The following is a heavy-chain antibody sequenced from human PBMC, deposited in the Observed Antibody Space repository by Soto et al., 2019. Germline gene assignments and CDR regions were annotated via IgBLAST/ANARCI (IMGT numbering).Heavy chain of an antibody. CDR2: IYWDDDK. J-gene: IGHJ3*02. D-gene: IGHD3-9*01. V-gene: IGHV2-5*02. CDR3: ALPYYDILSPTDAFDT. Sequence: ESGPTLVNPTQTLTLTCTFSGFSLSTSGVGVGWIRQPPGKALEWLALIYWDDDKRYSPSLKSRLTITKDTSKNQVVLTMTNMDPVDTATYYCALPYYDILSPTDAFDTWRQGTMVPVSS. CDR1: GFSLSTSGVG.